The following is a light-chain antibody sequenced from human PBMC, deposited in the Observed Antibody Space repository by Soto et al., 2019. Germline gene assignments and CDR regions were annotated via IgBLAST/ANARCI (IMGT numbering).Light chain of an antibody. Sequence: EIVLTQSPGALSLSPGERATLSCRASQSVSSSYLAWYQQKPGQAPRLLIYGASSRATGIPDRFSGSGSVTDFTLTISILEPEDFAVYYCQQYGSSLTWTFGQGTKVDIK. J-gene: IGKJ1*01. CDR3: QQYGSSLTWT. CDR1: QSVSSSY. V-gene: IGKV3-20*01. CDR2: GAS.